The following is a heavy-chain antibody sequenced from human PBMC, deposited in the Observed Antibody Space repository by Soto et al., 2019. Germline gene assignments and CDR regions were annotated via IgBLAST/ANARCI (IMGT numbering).Heavy chain of an antibody. CDR2: TKGGTP. CDR3: TTDKDCNLIMSYLDH. V-gene: IGHV3-15*07. CDR1: GFRFSNTW. Sequence: EVQLVDSGGGLVKPGGSLRLSCAATGFRFSNTWMNWVRQAPGKGLEWVGRTKGGTPEYAAPVKGRFTISRDDSKDILYMQMNSLETEDTGVYYCTTDKDCNLIMSYLDHWRQGTLVTVAS. J-gene: IGHJ1*01. D-gene: IGHD3-16*02.